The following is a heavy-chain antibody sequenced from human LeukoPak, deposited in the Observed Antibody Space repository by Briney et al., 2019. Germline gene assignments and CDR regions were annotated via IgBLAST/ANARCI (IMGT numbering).Heavy chain of an antibody. J-gene: IGHJ4*02. D-gene: IGHD2-21*01. Sequence: ASVKVSCKASVYTFTGYYMHWVRQAPGQGLEWMGWINPNSGGTNYAQKFQGRVTMTRDTSISTAYMELSRLRSDDTAVYYCARVRRSSILFDYWGQGTLVTASS. V-gene: IGHV1-2*02. CDR3: ARVRRSSILFDY. CDR2: INPNSGGT. CDR1: VYTFTGYY.